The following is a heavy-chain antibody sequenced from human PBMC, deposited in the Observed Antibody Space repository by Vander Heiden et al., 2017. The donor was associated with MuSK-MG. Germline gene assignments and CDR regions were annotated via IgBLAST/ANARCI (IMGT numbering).Heavy chain of an antibody. D-gene: IGHD2-21*02. V-gene: IGHV4-39*01. CDR2: IYYSGST. J-gene: IGHJ3*02. CDR3: AVVVVTARRWFSGSGSHAFDI. Sequence: QLQLQESGPGLVKPSETLSLTCTVSGGSISSSSYYWGWIRQPPGKGLEWIGSIYYSGSTYYNPSLQSRVTISVDTSKNQFPLKLSSVTAADTAVYYCAVVVVTARRWFSGSGSHAFDIWGEGTMVTVSS. CDR1: GGSISSSSYY.